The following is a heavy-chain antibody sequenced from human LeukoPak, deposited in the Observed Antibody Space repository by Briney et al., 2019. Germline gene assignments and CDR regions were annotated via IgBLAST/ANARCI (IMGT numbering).Heavy chain of an antibody. V-gene: IGHV4-34*01. CDR3: ARRGFLEWLLYRSGAFDI. D-gene: IGHD3-3*01. CDR2: INHSGST. CDR1: GGSFSGYY. J-gene: IGHJ3*02. Sequence: SETLSLTCAVYGGSFSGYYWSWIRQSPGKGLEWIGEINHSGSTNYNPSLKSRVTISVDTSKNQFSLKLSSVTAADTAVYYCARRGFLEWLLYRSGAFDIWGQGTMVTVSS.